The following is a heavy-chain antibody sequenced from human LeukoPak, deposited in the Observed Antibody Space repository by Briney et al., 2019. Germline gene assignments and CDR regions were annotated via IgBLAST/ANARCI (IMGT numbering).Heavy chain of an antibody. CDR1: GFTFSSYA. D-gene: IGHD1-20*01. J-gene: IGHJ4*02. V-gene: IGHV3-23*01. CDR2: ISGSGGST. CDR3: AKVRGSNWNPFDY. Sequence: GGSLRLSCAAYGFTFSSYAMSWLRQAPGKGLEWVSAISGSGGSTYYADSVKGRSTISRDNSKNTLYLQMNSLRAEDTAVYYCAKVRGSNWNPFDYWGQGTLVTVSS.